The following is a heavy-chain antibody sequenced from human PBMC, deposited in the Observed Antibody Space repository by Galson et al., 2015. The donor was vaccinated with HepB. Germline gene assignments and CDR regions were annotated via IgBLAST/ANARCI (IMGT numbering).Heavy chain of an antibody. CDR2: IKSETDGGTT. CDR1: GFTFSNAW. CDR3: TTSLGLWNTHYDDY. Sequence: SLRLSCAASGFTFSNAWMSWVRQAPGKGLEWVGRIKSETDGGTTHFPAPVKGRFTISRDASKNTLYLQMNSLKTEDTAVYYCTTSLGLWNTHYDDYWGQGTLVTVSS. J-gene: IGHJ4*02. V-gene: IGHV3-15*06. D-gene: IGHD3-3*01.